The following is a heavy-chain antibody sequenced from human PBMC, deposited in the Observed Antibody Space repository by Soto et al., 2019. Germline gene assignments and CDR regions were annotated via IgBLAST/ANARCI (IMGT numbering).Heavy chain of an antibody. CDR2: ISSSGSTI. D-gene: IGHD6-6*01. Sequence: PGGSLRLSCASSGFTFSDYYMSWIRQAPGKGLEWVSYISSSGSTIYYADSVKGRFTISRDNAKNSLYLQMNSLRAEDTAVYYCARDLSIAARRGIDYWGQGTLVTVSS. CDR1: GFTFSDYY. CDR3: ARDLSIAARRGIDY. V-gene: IGHV3-11*01. J-gene: IGHJ4*02.